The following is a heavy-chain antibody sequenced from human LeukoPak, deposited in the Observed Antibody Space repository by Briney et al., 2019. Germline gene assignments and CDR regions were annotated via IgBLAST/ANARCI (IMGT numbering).Heavy chain of an antibody. CDR3: ARGDVVVVATYNWFDP. V-gene: IGHV1-2*02. CDR2: INPNSGGT. D-gene: IGHD2-15*01. CDR1: GYTFTGYY. J-gene: IGHJ5*02. Sequence: ASVKVSCKASGYTFTGYYMHWVRQAPGQGLEWMGWINPNSGGTNYAQKFQGRVTMTRDTSISTAYMELSRLRSDDTAVYYCARGDVVVVATYNWFDPWGQGTLVTVSS.